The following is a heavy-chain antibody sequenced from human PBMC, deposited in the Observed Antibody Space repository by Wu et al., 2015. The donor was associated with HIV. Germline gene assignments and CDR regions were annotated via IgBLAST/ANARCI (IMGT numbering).Heavy chain of an antibody. J-gene: IGHJ4*02. CDR1: GYTFTGYY. Sequence: QVQLVQSGAEVEKPGASVKVSCKASGYTFTGYYMHWVRQAPGQGLEWMGWINPNSGGTNYAQKFQGRVTMTRDTSISTAYMELSRLRSDDTAVYYCARGLLWFGELFSYFDYWGQGTLVTVSS. CDR2: INPNSGGT. V-gene: IGHV1-2*02. D-gene: IGHD3-10*01. CDR3: ARGLLWFGELFSYFDY.